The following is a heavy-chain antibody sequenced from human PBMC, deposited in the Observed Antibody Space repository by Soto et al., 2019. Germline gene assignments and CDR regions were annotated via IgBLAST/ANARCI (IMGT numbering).Heavy chain of an antibody. V-gene: IGHV1-69*02. J-gene: IGHJ6*03. D-gene: IGHD2-15*01. CDR1: GGTFSSYT. Sequence: QVQLVQSGAEVKKPGSSVKVSCKASGGTFSSYTISWVRQAPGQGLEWMGRIIPILGIANYAQKFQGRVTITADKSTSTAYMELSSLRSEDTAVYYCASGGGYCSGGSCYQADYYYYYYMDVWGKGTTVTVSS. CDR2: IIPILGIA. CDR3: ASGGGYCSGGSCYQADYYYYYYMDV.